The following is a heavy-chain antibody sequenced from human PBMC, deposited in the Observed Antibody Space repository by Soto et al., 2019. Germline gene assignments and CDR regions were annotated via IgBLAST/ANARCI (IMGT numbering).Heavy chain of an antibody. CDR3: ARGDSSWSSRGGGWELNYYYMDV. Sequence: QVPLVQSGAEVKKTGASEKVSCKASGYTFTSYDINWVRQATGQGLEWMGWINPNSGNTGYAQKFQGRVTMTRNTSISTAYRELSSLRSEDTAVYYCARGDSSWSSRGGGWELNYYYMDVWRKGTTVTVSS. J-gene: IGHJ6*03. D-gene: IGHD6-13*01. CDR1: GYTFTSYD. V-gene: IGHV1-8*01. CDR2: INPNSGNT.